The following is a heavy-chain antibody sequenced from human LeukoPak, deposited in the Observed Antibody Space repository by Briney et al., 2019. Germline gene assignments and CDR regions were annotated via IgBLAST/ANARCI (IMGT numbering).Heavy chain of an antibody. CDR1: GFTFSSCS. J-gene: IGHJ4*02. V-gene: IGHV3-48*02. CDR3: ARDPHIAAAGTIFDC. D-gene: IGHD6-13*01. Sequence: GGSLRLSCVVCGFTFSSCSMNWVRQAPGKGLEWVSYISSSSTTRYYADSVKGRFTISRDNAKNSLYLQMNSLRDEDSAAYYCARDPHIAAAGTIFDCWGQGTLVTVSS. CDR2: ISSSSTTR.